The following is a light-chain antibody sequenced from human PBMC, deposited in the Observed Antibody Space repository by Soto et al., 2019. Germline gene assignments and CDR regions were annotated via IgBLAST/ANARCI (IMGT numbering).Light chain of an antibody. Sequence: QSVLTQPPSVSGAPGQRVTISCTGNNSNLGAGYDVHWYQQLPGAVPKLVIFGNRNRPSGVPERFSGAKSGTSASLAITGLQAEDEADYYCQAYDYSLTASVFGGGTKLTVL. CDR3: QAYDYSLTASV. CDR1: NSNLGAGYD. V-gene: IGLV1-40*01. CDR2: GNR. J-gene: IGLJ3*02.